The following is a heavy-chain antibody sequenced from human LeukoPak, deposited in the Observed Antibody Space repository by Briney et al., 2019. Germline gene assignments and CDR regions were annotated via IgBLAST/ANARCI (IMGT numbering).Heavy chain of an antibody. Sequence: GGSLRLSCAASGFTFSSYGMHWVRQAPGKGLEWVAFIRYDGSNKYFADSVTGRFTISRDNSKNTLYLQMNSLRAEDTAVYYCARGPGWTAAGTYFDYWGQGTLVTVSS. CDR1: GFTFSSYG. J-gene: IGHJ4*02. CDR2: IRYDGSNK. CDR3: ARGPGWTAAGTYFDY. D-gene: IGHD6-13*01. V-gene: IGHV3-30*02.